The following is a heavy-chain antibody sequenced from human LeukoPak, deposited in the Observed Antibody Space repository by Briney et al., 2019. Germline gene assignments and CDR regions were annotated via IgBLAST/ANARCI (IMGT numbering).Heavy chain of an antibody. V-gene: IGHV3-30*18. CDR3: ANLIAAAGPYYYYGMDV. D-gene: IGHD6-13*01. Sequence: QAGGSLRLSCAASGFTFSSYGMHWVRQAPGKGLEWVAVISYDGSNKYYADSVKGRFTISRDNSKNTLYLQMNSLRAEDTAVYYCANLIAAAGPYYYYGMDVWGQGTTVTVSS. J-gene: IGHJ6*02. CDR2: ISYDGSNK. CDR1: GFTFSSYG.